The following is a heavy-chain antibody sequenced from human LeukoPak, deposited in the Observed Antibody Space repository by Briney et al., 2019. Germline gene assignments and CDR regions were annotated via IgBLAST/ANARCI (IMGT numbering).Heavy chain of an antibody. D-gene: IGHD3-3*01. CDR2: IYHSGST. V-gene: IGHV4-38-2*02. CDR1: GYSIRSGDY. J-gene: IGHJ4*02. CDR3: ARAPNYDFWSGYLDY. Sequence: PSETLSLTCTVSGYSIRSGDYWGWIRQPPGKGLEWIGNIYHSGSTYYNPSLKSRVIISVDTSKNHFSLKLSSVTAADTAVYYCARAPNYDFWSGYLDYWGQGTLVTVSS.